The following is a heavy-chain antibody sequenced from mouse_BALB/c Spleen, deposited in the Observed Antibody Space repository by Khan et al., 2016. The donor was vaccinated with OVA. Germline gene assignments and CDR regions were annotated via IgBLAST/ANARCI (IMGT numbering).Heavy chain of an antibody. CDR1: GYTFTNYG. D-gene: IGHD1-3*01. Sequence: QIQLVQSGPELKKPGETVKISCKASGYTFTNYGMNWVKQAPGKGLKWMGWINTYTGEPTYADDFKGRFAFSLETSASTAYLQINNLKNEDMATYFCARSKGNYWFAYWGQGTLVTVSA. CDR3: ARSKGNYWFAY. CDR2: INTYTGEP. V-gene: IGHV9-1*02. J-gene: IGHJ3*01.